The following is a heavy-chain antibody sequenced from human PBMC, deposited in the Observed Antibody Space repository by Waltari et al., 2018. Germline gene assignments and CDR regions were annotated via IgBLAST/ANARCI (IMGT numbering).Heavy chain of an antibody. CDR2: INHSGST. CDR1: GWSFRGYY. CDR3: ARVRRFLEWLFLDY. D-gene: IGHD3-3*01. J-gene: IGHJ4*02. V-gene: IGHV4-34*01. Sequence: QVQLQQWGAGLLKPSETLSLTCAVYGWSFRGYYWSWIRQPPGKGLEWIGEINHSGSTNYNPSLKSRVTISVDTSKNQFSLKLSSVTAADTAVYYCARVRRFLEWLFLDYWGQGTLVTVSS.